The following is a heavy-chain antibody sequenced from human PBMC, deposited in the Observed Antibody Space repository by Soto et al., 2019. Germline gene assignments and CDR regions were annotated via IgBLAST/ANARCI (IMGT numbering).Heavy chain of an antibody. CDR2: IYYSGST. D-gene: IGHD6-13*01. V-gene: IGHV4-59*08. CDR3: ARRIAAAGTLSWDY. CDR1: GGSISSYY. Sequence: SETLSLTCTVSGGSISSYYWSWIRQPPGKGLEWIGYIYYSGSTNYNPSLKSRVTISVDTSKNQFSLKLSSVTAADTAVYYCARRIAAAGTLSWDYWGQGTLVTVS. J-gene: IGHJ4*02.